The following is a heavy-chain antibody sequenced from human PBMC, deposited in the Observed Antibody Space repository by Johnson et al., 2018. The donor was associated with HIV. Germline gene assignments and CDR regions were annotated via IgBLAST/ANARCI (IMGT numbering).Heavy chain of an antibody. D-gene: IGHD7-27*01. CDR2: ISYDGSNK. V-gene: IGHV3-30*04. CDR1: GFTFSSYA. CDR3: ASDWGSRHAFDI. J-gene: IGHJ3*02. Sequence: VQLVESGGGVVQPGRSLRLSCAASGFTFSSYAMHWVRQAPGKGLEWVAVISYDGSNKYYADSVKGRFTISRDNSKNTLYLLMNSLRAEDTAVYYCASDWGSRHAFDIWGQGTMVTVSS.